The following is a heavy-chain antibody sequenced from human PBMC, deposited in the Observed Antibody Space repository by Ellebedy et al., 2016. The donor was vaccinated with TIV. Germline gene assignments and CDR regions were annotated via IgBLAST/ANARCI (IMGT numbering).Heavy chain of an antibody. CDR2: IFYSGST. Sequence: MPSETLSLTCTVPGGSVSRYYWSWIRQPPGKGLEWIGYIFYSGSTNYSPSLKSRVTISFDTSKNQFSLKLNSVTAADTAVYYCAGDYGAYFDYWGQGTLVTVSS. D-gene: IGHD4-17*01. V-gene: IGHV4-59*08. J-gene: IGHJ4*02. CDR1: GGSVSRYY. CDR3: AGDYGAYFDY.